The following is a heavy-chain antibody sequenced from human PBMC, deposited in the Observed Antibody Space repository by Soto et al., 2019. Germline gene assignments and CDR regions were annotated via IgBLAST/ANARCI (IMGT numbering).Heavy chain of an antibody. V-gene: IGHV3-23*01. CDR3: AKQGPIFGVVILYYFDY. Sequence: WGSLRLSCAASGFTFSSYAMSWVRQAPGKGLEWVSAISGSGGSTYYADSVKGRFTISRDNSKNTLYLQMNSLRAEDTAVYYCAKQGPIFGVVILYYFDYWGQGTLVTVSS. CDR1: GFTFSSYA. CDR2: ISGSGGST. J-gene: IGHJ4*02. D-gene: IGHD3-3*01.